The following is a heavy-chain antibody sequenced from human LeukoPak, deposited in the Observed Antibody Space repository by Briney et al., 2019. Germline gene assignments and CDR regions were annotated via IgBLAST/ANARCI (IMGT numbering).Heavy chain of an antibody. J-gene: IGHJ4*02. V-gene: IGHV1-24*01. D-gene: IGHD1-26*01. Sequence: GASVKVSCKVSGYTLTELSMHWVRQAPGKGLEWMGGFDPEDGETIYAQKFQGRVTITADESTSTAYMELSSLRSEDTAVYYCAREVEGTYSGSYGSFDYWGQGTLVTVSS. CDR1: GYTLTELS. CDR3: AREVEGTYSGSYGSFDY. CDR2: FDPEDGET.